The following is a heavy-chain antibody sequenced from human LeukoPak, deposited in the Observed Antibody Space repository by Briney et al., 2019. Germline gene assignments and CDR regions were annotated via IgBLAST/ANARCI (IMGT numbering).Heavy chain of an antibody. CDR1: GFTFSSYS. V-gene: IGHV3-21*01. J-gene: IGHJ3*02. Sequence: PGGSLRLSCAASGFTFSSYSMNWVRQAPGKGLEWVSSISSSSSYIYYADSVKGRFTISRDNAKNSLYLQMNSLRAEDTAVYYCARDAATGWSAFDIWGQGTMVTVSS. D-gene: IGHD2-15*01. CDR2: ISSSSSYI. CDR3: ARDAATGWSAFDI.